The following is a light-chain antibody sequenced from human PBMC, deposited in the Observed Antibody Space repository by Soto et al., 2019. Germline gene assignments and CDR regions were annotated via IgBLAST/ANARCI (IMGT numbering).Light chain of an antibody. CDR1: QGIGKD. J-gene: IGKJ1*01. V-gene: IGKV1-17*01. CDR3: LQHNSYPRT. Sequence: DLQMTQSPSSLSASVGDRVTITCRASQGIGKDLGWYQQRPGKALNPLIYAASTLQSGVTSRFSGCRSWSEFTLTNSSLQTEDCTTYYGLQHNSYPRTFGQGTKVEIK. CDR2: AAS.